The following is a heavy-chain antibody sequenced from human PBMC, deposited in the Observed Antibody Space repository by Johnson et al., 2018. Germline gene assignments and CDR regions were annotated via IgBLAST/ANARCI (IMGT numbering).Heavy chain of an antibody. CDR3: SRRTYYYDSSGYYSPFDI. J-gene: IGHJ3*02. D-gene: IGHD3-22*01. Sequence: VQLGQAGAEVKEPGESLKISCKGSGYSFTSYWIGWVRQMPGKGLEWMGIIYPGDSDTSYSPSFQGQVTIASDKSISTAYLQWSSLKASDTAMYYCSRRTYYYDSSGYYSPFDIWGQGTMVTVSS. V-gene: IGHV5-51*03. CDR2: IYPGDSDT. CDR1: GYSFTSYW.